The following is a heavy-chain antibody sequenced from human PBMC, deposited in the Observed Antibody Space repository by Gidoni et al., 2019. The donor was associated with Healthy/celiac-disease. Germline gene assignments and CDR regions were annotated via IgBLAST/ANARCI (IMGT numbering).Heavy chain of an antibody. CDR2: IYYSGST. Sequence: QVQLQESGPGLVKPSETLSLTCTVSGGSISSYYWSWIRQPPGKGLEWIGYIYYSGSTNYNPSLKSRVTISVDTSKNQFSLKLSSVTAADTAVYYCARGAAARSHDYWGQGTLVTVSS. J-gene: IGHJ4*02. CDR1: GGSISSYY. CDR3: ARGAAARSHDY. D-gene: IGHD6-6*01. V-gene: IGHV4-59*01.